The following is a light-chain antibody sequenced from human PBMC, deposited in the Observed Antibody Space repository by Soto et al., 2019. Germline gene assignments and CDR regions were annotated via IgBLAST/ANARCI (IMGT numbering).Light chain of an antibody. J-gene: IGKJ1*01. CDR3: LQDYTYPLT. CDR1: QGIGSD. Sequence: AIQMTQSPSSLSASVGDRVTITCRASQGIGSDLGWYQQKPGKAANLLIFAASTLQSGVSSRFSGSGSGTDFTLTISSLQPEDFATYYCLQDYTYPLTFGQGTKV. V-gene: IGKV1-6*01. CDR2: AAS.